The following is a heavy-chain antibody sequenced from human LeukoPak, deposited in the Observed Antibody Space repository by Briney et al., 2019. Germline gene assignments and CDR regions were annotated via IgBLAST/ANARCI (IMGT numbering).Heavy chain of an antibody. CDR1: GGTFSSYA. V-gene: IGHV1-69*04. Sequence: GASVKVSCKASGGTFSSYAISWVRQAPGQGLEWMGRIIPILGIANYAQKFQGRVTITADKSTSTAYMELSSLRSEDTAVYYCGRYGAEAAFGIWGQGTMVTVSS. D-gene: IGHD1-14*01. J-gene: IGHJ3*02. CDR3: GRYGAEAAFGI. CDR2: IIPILGIA.